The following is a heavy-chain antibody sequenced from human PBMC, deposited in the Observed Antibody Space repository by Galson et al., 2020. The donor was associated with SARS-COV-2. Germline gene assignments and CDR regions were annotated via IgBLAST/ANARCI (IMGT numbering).Heavy chain of an antibody. CDR2: ISAYNGNT. Sequence: ASVKVSCKASGYTFTSYGISWVRQAPGQGLEWMGWISAYNGNTNYAQKLQGRVTMTTDTSTSTAYMELRSLRSDDTAVYYCARDFGGPYYYYGMDVWGQGTTVTVSS. CDR1: GYTFTSYG. J-gene: IGHJ6*02. D-gene: IGHD3-16*01. V-gene: IGHV1-18*01. CDR3: ARDFGGPYYYYGMDV.